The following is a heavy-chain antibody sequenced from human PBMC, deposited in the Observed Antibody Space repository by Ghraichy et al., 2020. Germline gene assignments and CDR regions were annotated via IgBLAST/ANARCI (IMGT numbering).Heavy chain of an antibody. CDR2: IYYSGST. V-gene: IGHV4-61*01. D-gene: IGHD5-24*01. J-gene: IGHJ4*02. CDR1: GGSVSSGSYY. Sequence: SETLSLTCTVSGGSVSSGSYYWSWIRQPPGKGLEWIGYIYYSGSTNYNPSLKSRVTISVDTSKNQFSLKLSSVTAADTAVYYCARATTEEGGDGYNDFDYWGQGTLVTVSS. CDR3: ARATTEEGGDGYNDFDY.